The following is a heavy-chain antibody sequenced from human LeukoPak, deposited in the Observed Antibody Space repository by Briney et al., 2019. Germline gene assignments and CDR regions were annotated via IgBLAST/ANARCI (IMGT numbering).Heavy chain of an antibody. J-gene: IGHJ4*02. CDR1: GGSISSYY. V-gene: IGHV4-59*01. D-gene: IGHD2-15*01. Sequence: SETLSLTCTVSGGSISSYYWSWIRQPPGKGLEWIGYIYYSGSTNYSPSLKSRVTISVDTSKNQFSLKLSSVTAADTAVYYCARGVVFFDYWGQGTLVTVSS. CDR2: IYYSGST. CDR3: ARGVVFFDY.